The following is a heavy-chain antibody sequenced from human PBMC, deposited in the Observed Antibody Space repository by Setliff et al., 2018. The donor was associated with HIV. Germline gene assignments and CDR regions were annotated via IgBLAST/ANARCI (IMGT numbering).Heavy chain of an antibody. Sequence: SETLSLTCTVSGGSISSYYWSWIRQPPGKGLEWIGYIYYSGSTNYNPSLKSRVTISIDTAKNQFSLKLISVTAADTAVFYCARMYCSGGNYFPDYWGQGALVTVSS. CDR2: IYYSGST. D-gene: IGHD2-15*01. CDR1: GGSISSYY. V-gene: IGHV4-59*01. J-gene: IGHJ4*02. CDR3: ARMYCSGGNYFPDY.